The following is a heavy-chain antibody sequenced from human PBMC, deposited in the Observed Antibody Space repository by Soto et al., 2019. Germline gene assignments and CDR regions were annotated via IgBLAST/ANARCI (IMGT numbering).Heavy chain of an antibody. Sequence: VGSLRLSCAASGFTFSGYAMSWVRQAPGKGLEWVSAISGSGGSTYYADSVKGRFTISRDNPKNTLYLQMNSLRADDTAVYYCAKDAFGELSAPHDYWGQGTLVTVSS. J-gene: IGHJ4*02. D-gene: IGHD3-10*01. CDR1: GFTFSGYA. CDR2: ISGSGGST. CDR3: AKDAFGELSAPHDY. V-gene: IGHV3-23*01.